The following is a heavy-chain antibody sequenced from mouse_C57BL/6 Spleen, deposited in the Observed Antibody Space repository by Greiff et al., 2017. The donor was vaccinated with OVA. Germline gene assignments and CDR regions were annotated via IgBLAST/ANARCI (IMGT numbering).Heavy chain of an antibody. J-gene: IGHJ1*03. V-gene: IGHV5-15*04. CDR3: ARLGTTVVRYFDV. CDR1: GFTFSDYG. CDR2: ISNLAYSI. D-gene: IGHD1-1*01. Sequence: EVKVEESGGGLVQPGGSLKLSCAASGFTFSDYGMAWVRQAPRKGPEWVALISNLAYSIYYADTVTGRFTISRENAKNTLYLEMSSLRSEDTAMYYCARLGTTVVRYFDVWGTGTTVTVSS.